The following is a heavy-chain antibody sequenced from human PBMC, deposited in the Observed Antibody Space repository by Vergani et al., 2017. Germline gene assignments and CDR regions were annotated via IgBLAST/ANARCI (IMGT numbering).Heavy chain of an antibody. CDR3: ARRGSGNTYYFDY. V-gene: IGHV3-20*04. J-gene: IGHJ4*02. Sequence: EVQLVESWGGVVRPGGSLRLSCAASGFTFGDYDMNWVRQAPGKGLEWVSRVKWNGDSSVYADSVKGRFTISRDNAKNSLYLQMTSLRAEDTAFYYCARRGSGNTYYFDYWGQGALVTVSS. CDR1: GFTFGDYD. D-gene: IGHD3-10*01. CDR2: VKWNGDSS.